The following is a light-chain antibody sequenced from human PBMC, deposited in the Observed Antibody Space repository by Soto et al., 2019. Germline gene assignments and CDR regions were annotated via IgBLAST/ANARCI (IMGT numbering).Light chain of an antibody. CDR3: QQYVSSPRT. CDR1: QTVRNNY. CDR2: DAS. Sequence: ELVLTQSPGTLSLSPGERATLSGRASQTVRNNYLAWYQQKPGQAPRLLIYDASSRATGIPDRFSGSGSGTDFTLTISSMEPEDFAVYYCQQYVSSPRTFGQGTKLDI. V-gene: IGKV3-20*01. J-gene: IGKJ1*01.